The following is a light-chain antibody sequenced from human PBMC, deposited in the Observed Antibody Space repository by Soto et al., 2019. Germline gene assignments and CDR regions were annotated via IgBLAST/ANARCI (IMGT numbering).Light chain of an antibody. CDR3: QQYNNWPPIT. Sequence: GDRVTISCRASQGIGSALAWYQQKPGKAPKVLIYDASSLKSGVPSRFSGSGSGTEFTLTISSLQSEDFAVYFCQQYNNWPPITFGQGTRLEIK. CDR1: QGIGSA. J-gene: IGKJ5*01. CDR2: DAS. V-gene: IGKV1D-13*01.